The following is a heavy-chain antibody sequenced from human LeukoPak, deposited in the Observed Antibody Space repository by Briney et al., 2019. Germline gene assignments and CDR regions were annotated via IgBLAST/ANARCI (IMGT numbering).Heavy chain of an antibody. CDR2: INPNSGGT. Sequence: GASVKVSCKAPGYTFTGYYMHWVRRAPGQGLEWMGWINPNSGGTNYAQKFQGRVTMTRDTSISTAYMELSRLRSDDTAVYYCARDPGRGAVANRPWGQGTLVTVSS. D-gene: IGHD6-19*01. CDR3: ARDPGRGAVANRP. J-gene: IGHJ5*02. CDR1: GYTFTGYY. V-gene: IGHV1-2*02.